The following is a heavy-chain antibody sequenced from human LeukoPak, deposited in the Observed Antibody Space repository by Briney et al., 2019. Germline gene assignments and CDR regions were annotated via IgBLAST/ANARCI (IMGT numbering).Heavy chain of an antibody. V-gene: IGHV3-15*01. CDR2: IKSKTDGGTT. J-gene: IGHJ5*02. CDR3: ARDRRGYCSSTSCYTGWFDP. Sequence: GGSLRLSCAASAFTFSNAWMNWVRQAPGKGLEWVGRIKSKTDGGTTDYAAPVKGRFTILRDDSKNTLHLQMNSLRAEDTAVYYCARDRRGYCSSTSCYTGWFDPWGQGTLVTVPS. D-gene: IGHD2-2*02. CDR1: AFTFSNAW.